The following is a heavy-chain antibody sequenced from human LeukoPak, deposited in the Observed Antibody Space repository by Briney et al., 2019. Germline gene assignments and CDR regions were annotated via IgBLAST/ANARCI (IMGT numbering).Heavy chain of an antibody. CDR2: INSDGSST. CDR3: ARREDGGRSFDY. V-gene: IGHV3-74*01. CDR1: GFTFSSYW. J-gene: IGHJ4*02. Sequence: RGSLRLSCAASGFTFSSYWMHWVRQAPGKGLVWVSRINSDGSSTSYADSVKGRFTISRDNAKNTLYLQMNSLRAEDTAVYYCARREDGGRSFDYWGQGTLVTVSS. D-gene: IGHD4-23*01.